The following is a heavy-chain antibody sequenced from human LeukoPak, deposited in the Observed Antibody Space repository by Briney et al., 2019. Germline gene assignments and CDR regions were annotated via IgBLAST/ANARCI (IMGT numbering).Heavy chain of an antibody. CDR3: ARDRYDFWSGYSPDYYYYMDV. J-gene: IGHJ6*03. V-gene: IGHV1-69*01. D-gene: IGHD3-3*01. Sequence: ASVKVSCKASGGTFSSYAISWVRQAPGQGLEWMGGIIPIFGTANYAQKFQGRVTITADESTSTAYMELSSLRSEDTAVYYCARDRYDFWSGYSPDYYYYMDVWGKGTTVTVSS. CDR1: GGTFSSYA. CDR2: IIPIFGTA.